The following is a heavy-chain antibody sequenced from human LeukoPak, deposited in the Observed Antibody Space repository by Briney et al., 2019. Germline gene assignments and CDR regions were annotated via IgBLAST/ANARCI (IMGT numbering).Heavy chain of an antibody. CDR3: ARGARPYHPNWFDP. CDR1: GGSISSSTYY. Sequence: SETLSLTCTVSGGSISSSTYYWGWIRQPPGKGLEWIGNIYYVGSTYYNPARKSRVTISVDTSKNQFSLKLNSVTAADTAVYYCARGARPYHPNWFDPWGQGTLVTVSS. J-gene: IGHJ5*02. D-gene: IGHD2-2*01. V-gene: IGHV4-39*07. CDR2: IYYVGST.